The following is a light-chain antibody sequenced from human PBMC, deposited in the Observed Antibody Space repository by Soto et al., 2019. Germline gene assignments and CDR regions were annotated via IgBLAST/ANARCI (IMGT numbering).Light chain of an antibody. CDR1: KLGDKY. V-gene: IGLV3-1*01. J-gene: IGLJ2*01. CDR2: QDG. Sequence: SSELTQAPSVSVSPGQTASITCSGTKLGDKYVCWYQQRPGQSPVLVIYQDGKRPSGIPARFSGSNSGNTATLTISGTQAMDEAEYFCQAWHISSVVFGGGTKLTVL. CDR3: QAWHISSVV.